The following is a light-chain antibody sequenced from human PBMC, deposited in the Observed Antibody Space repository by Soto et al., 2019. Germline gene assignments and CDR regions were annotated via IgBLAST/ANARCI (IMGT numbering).Light chain of an antibody. CDR3: QHLNSYPPFT. Sequence: IQLTQSPSSLSASVGDRVTITCRASQGISSYLAWYQQKPEKAPKLLIFAASTLESGVPSRFSGSGSGTDFTLTISSLQPEDFATYYCQHLNSYPPFTFGPGTKVDIK. V-gene: IGKV1-9*01. CDR2: AAS. J-gene: IGKJ3*01. CDR1: QGISSY.